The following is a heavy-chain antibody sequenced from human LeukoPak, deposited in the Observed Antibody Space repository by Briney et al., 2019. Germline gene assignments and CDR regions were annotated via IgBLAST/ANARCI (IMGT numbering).Heavy chain of an antibody. CDR2: ISYDGSNK. Sequence: GRSLRLSCAASGFTFSSYAMHWVRQAPGKGLEWVAVISYDGSNKYYADSVKGRFTISRDNSKNTLYLQMNSLRAEDTAVYYCARDRYYDFWSGYPYYYYYGMDVWGRGTTVTVSS. D-gene: IGHD3-3*01. CDR1: GFTFSSYA. V-gene: IGHV3-30-3*01. J-gene: IGHJ6*02. CDR3: ARDRYYDFWSGYPYYYYYGMDV.